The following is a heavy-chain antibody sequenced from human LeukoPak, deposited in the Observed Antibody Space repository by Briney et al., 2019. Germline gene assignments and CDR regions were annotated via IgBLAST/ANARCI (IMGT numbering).Heavy chain of an antibody. J-gene: IGHJ6*02. V-gene: IGHV4-59*01. CDR2: IYDSGST. D-gene: IGHD2-2*01. CDR1: GGSISSYY. Sequence: SETLSLTCAVYGGSISSYYWSWIRQPPGKGLEWIGYIYDSGSTNYNPSLKSRVTISVDTSKNQFSLKLSSVTAADTAVYYCARVGGTNYYYYGMDVWGQGTTVTVSS. CDR3: ARVGGTNYYYYGMDV.